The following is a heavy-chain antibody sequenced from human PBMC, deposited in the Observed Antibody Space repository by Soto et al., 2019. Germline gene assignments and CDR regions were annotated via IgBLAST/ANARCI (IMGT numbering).Heavy chain of an antibody. J-gene: IGHJ6*03. CDR2: INPNSGGT. CDR3: ARGQRVPAAMLYYYYMDV. Sequence: ASVKVSCKASGYTFTGYYMNWVRQAPGQGLEWMGWINPNSGGTNYAQKFQGWVTMTWDTSISTAYMELSRLRSDDTAVYYCARGQRVPAAMLYYYYMDVWGKGTRVTVSS. D-gene: IGHD2-2*01. V-gene: IGHV1-2*04. CDR1: GYTFTGYY.